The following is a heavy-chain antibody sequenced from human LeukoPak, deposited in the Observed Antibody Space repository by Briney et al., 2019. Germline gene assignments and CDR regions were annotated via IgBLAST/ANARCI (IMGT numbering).Heavy chain of an antibody. J-gene: IGHJ4*02. D-gene: IGHD2/OR15-2a*01. Sequence: ASVKVSCKASGYXFIGYYMHWVRQAPGQGLEWMGWINPNSGGTNHAQNFQGRVTMTRDTSISTAYMELSRLTSDDTAVYYCARGGFYGPDNYWGQGTLVTVSS. CDR3: ARGGFYGPDNY. V-gene: IGHV1-2*02. CDR2: INPNSGGT. CDR1: GYXFIGYY.